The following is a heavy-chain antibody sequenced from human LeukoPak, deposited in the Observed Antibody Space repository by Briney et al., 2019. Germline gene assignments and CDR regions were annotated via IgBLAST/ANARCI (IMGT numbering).Heavy chain of an antibody. CDR2: MNPNSGNT. V-gene: IGHV1-8*03. D-gene: IGHD2/OR15-2a*01. Sequence: GASVKVSCKASGYTFTSYDINWVRQATGQGLEWMGWMNPNSGNTGYAQKFQGRVTITGDTSISTAYMELSRLRSDDTAIYYCARGVAMVIVPHWFDSWGQGTLVTVSS. CDR1: GYTFTSYD. CDR3: ARGVAMVIVPHWFDS. J-gene: IGHJ5*01.